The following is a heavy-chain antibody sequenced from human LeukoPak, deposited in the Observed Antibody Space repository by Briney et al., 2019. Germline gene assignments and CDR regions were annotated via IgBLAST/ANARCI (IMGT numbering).Heavy chain of an antibody. CDR3: TTKVIRGNSGDDYDD. CDR2: ISSDGNDK. Sequence: PGGSLRLSCAASGFAFSYYWMNWVRQAPGKGLEWVALISSDGNDKLYGESVRGRFTVSRDDSKSTLYLQMNSLRAEDTAVYYCTTKVIRGNSGDDYDDWGQGTLVTVSS. V-gene: IGHV3-30*03. CDR1: GFAFSYYW. D-gene: IGHD5-12*01. J-gene: IGHJ4*02.